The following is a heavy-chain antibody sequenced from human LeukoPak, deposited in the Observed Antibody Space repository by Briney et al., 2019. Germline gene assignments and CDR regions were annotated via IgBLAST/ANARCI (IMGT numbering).Heavy chain of an antibody. CDR1: GGSISSYH. CDR3: ARDRPRYGSGSYSLDAFDI. V-gene: IGHV4-59*12. CDR2: IYYSGST. D-gene: IGHD3-10*01. J-gene: IGHJ3*02. Sequence: KPSETLSLTCTVSGGSISSYHWSWIRQPPGKGLEWIGYIYYSGSTNHNPSLKSRVTISVDTSKNQFSLKLSSVTAADTAVYYCARDRPRYGSGSYSLDAFDIWGQGTMVTVSS.